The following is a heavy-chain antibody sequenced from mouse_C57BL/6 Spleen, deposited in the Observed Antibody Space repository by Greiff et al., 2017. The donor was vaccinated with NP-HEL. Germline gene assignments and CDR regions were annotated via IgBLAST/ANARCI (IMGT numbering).Heavy chain of an antibody. CDR2: IHPNRGST. CDR3: ARDGYYRSFDY. D-gene: IGHD2-3*01. Sequence: QVQLQQPGAELVKPGASVKLSCKASGYTFTSYWMHWVKQRPGQGLEWIGMIHPNRGSTNYNEKFKSKATLTVDKSSSTAYMQLSSLTSEDSAVYYCARDGYYRSFDYWGQGTTLTVSS. J-gene: IGHJ2*01. V-gene: IGHV1-64*01. CDR1: GYTFTSYW.